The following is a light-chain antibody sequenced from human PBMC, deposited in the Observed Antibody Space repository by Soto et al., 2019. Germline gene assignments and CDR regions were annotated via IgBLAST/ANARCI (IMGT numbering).Light chain of an antibody. CDR1: SSDVGGYNY. CDR3: SSYTSSSTLV. CDR2: EVS. V-gene: IGLV2-14*01. Sequence: QSVLTQPASVPGSPGQSITISCTGSSSDVGGYNYVSWYQQHPGKAPKLMIYEVSNRPSGISNRFSGSKSGNTASLTLSGLQAEDEADYYCSSYTSSSTLVFGGGTKVTV. J-gene: IGLJ2*01.